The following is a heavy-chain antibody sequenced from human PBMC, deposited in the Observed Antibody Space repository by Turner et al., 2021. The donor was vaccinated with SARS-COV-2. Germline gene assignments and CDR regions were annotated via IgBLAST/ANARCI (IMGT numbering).Heavy chain of an antibody. CDR1: GFTFSSYG. J-gene: IGHJ6*02. V-gene: IGHV3-30*18. Sequence: VQLVESGGGLVKPGGSLRLSCAASGFTFSSYGMHWVRQAPGKGLEWVAVISYDGSDKYYADSVKGRFTISRDNSKNTLYLQMNSLRAEDTAVYYCAKESGSYYYYYYGMDVWGQGTTVTVSS. D-gene: IGHD1-26*01. CDR2: ISYDGSDK. CDR3: AKESGSYYYYYYGMDV.